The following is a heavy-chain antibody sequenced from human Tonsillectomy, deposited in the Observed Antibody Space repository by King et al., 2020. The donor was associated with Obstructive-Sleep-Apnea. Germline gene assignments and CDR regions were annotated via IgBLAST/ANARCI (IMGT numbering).Heavy chain of an antibody. J-gene: IGHJ4*02. D-gene: IGHD2-15*01. V-gene: IGHV3-30*04. CDR1: GFGFTFSRQA. CDR3: ARDSFCSGVSCPGSYFDY. CDR2: ISYDGRNN. Sequence: VQLVESGGGVVQPGRSLRLTCAASGFGFTFSRQAMHWVRQAPGKGLEWVAVISYDGRNNYYADSVKGRFTISRDNSKNTLYLQINSLRAEDTALYYCARDSFCSGVSCPGSYFDYWGQGTLVTVSS.